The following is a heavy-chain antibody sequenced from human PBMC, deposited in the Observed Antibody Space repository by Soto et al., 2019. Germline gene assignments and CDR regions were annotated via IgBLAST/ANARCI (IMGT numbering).Heavy chain of an antibody. CDR2: MNPNSGIT. Sequence: QVQLVQSGTEVKKPGVSVKVSCKASGYTFTNYDINWVRQATGQGLEFMGWMNPNSGITDYAQKFQGRLTMTRDTSINTAYLEVDRLRSDDTAVYYCARGYDYVGGFDYWGQGTLVTVSS. J-gene: IGHJ4*02. D-gene: IGHD3-16*01. CDR1: GYTFTNYD. CDR3: ARGYDYVGGFDY. V-gene: IGHV1-8*01.